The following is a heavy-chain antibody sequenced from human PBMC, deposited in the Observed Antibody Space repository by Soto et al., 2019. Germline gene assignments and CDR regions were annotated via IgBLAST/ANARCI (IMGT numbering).Heavy chain of an antibody. CDR1: GGSISSSSYY. J-gene: IGHJ4*02. CDR3: ARTLLMVRGVRYFDY. CDR2: IYYSGST. Sequence: NPSETLSLTCTVSGGSISSSSYYWGWIRQPPGKGLEWIGSIYYSGSTYYNPSLKSRVTISVDTSKNQFSLKLSSVTAADTAVYYCARTLLMVRGVRYFDYWGQGTLVTVSS. D-gene: IGHD3-10*01. V-gene: IGHV4-39*01.